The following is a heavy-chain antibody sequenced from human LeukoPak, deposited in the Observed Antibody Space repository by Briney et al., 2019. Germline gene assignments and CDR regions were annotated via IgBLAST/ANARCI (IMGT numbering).Heavy chain of an antibody. CDR1: GGSISSGGYS. D-gene: IGHD3-3*01. J-gene: IGHJ3*02. CDR3: ARNDFWSGYAFDI. V-gene: IGHV4-30-2*01. CDR2: IYHSGST. Sequence: SETLSLTCAVSGGSISSGGYSWSWIRQPPGKGLEWIGYIYHSGSTYYNLSLKSRVTISVDRSKNQFSLKLSSVTAADTAVYYCARNDFWSGYAFDIWGQGTMVTVSS.